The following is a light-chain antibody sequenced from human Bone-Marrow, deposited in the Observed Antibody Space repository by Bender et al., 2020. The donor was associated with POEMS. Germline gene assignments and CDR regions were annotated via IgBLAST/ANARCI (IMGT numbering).Light chain of an antibody. V-gene: IGLV3-1*01. CDR1: DLGDKY. CDR3: QASDNYSVL. Sequence: SYEVTQPPSVSVSPGQTASITCSGDDLGDKYVAWYQQKPGQSPVLVIYQDTKRPSGIPERFSGSNSGNTATLTISGTQAMDGTDYCLQASDNYSVLIGGRTK. CDR2: QDT. J-gene: IGLJ2*01.